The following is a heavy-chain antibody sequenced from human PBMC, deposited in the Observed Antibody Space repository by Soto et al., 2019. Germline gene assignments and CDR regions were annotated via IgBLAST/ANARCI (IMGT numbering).Heavy chain of an antibody. CDR1: GFTFSSYG. D-gene: IGHD5-12*01. CDR3: ARDMGYSGYDFRY. J-gene: IGHJ4*02. Sequence: QVQLVESGGGVVQPGRSLRLSCAASGFTFSSYGMHWVRQAPGKGLEWVAVIWYDGSNKYYADSVKGRFTISRDNSKNTLYLQMNSLRAEDTAVYYCARDMGYSGYDFRYWGQGNLVTVSS. CDR2: IWYDGSNK. V-gene: IGHV3-33*01.